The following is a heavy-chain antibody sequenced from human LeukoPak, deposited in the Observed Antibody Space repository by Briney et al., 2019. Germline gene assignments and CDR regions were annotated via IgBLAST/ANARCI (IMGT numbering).Heavy chain of an antibody. CDR3: AGRGVRDRVFDI. V-gene: IGHV4-34*01. J-gene: IGHJ3*02. CDR1: GGSFSGYY. D-gene: IGHD3-10*01. Sequence: SETLSLTCAVYGGSFSGYYWSWIRQPPGKGLEWIGEINHSGSTNYNPSLKSRVTISVDTSKNQFSLKLNSVTAADTAVYYCAGRGVRDRVFDIWGQGTMVTVSS. CDR2: INHSGST.